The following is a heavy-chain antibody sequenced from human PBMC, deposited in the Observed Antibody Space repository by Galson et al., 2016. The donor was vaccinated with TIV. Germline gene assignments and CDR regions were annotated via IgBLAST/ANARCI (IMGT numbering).Heavy chain of an antibody. V-gene: IGHV3-20*01. J-gene: IGHJ4*03. CDR1: GFIFDDYD. CDR2: INWNGAGT. CDR3: ARVRACGGDCYYFDY. D-gene: IGHD2-21*02. Sequence: SLRLSCAASGFIFDDYDMNWVRQAPGKGLEWVSGINWNGAGTSYADSVKGRFTISRDSAKNSLWLQMNSLRVEDTALYHCARVRACGGDCYYFDYWGQGTTVTVSS.